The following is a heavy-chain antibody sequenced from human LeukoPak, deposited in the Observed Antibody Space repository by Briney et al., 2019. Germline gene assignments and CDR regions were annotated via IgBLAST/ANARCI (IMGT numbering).Heavy chain of an antibody. CDR2: IIPIFGTA. J-gene: IGHJ4*02. Sequence: ASVTVSCKASGGTFSSYAISWVRQAPGQGLEWMGGIIPIFGTANYAQKFQGRVTITADESTSTAYKELSSLRSEDTAVYYCARVGVRGYYDSSGPDGYWGQGTLVTVSS. D-gene: IGHD3-22*01. CDR3: ARVGVRGYYDSSGPDGY. CDR1: GGTFSSYA. V-gene: IGHV1-69*13.